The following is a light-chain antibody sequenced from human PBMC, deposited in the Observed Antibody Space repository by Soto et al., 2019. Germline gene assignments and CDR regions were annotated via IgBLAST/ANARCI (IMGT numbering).Light chain of an antibody. CDR2: TTN. Sequence: QSVLTQPPSASEAPGQRVTISCSGSTSNIGINPVYWYQQLPGTAPKLLIDTTNQRPSGVPDRFSGSKSGTSASLAISGLQSDDEADYYCAAWDDSLNAWVFGGGTKLTVL. CDR1: TSNIGINP. V-gene: IGLV1-44*01. CDR3: AAWDDSLNAWV. J-gene: IGLJ3*02.